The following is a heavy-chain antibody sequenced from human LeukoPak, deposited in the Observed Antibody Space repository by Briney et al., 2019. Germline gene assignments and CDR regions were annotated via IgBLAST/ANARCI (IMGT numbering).Heavy chain of an antibody. V-gene: IGHV2-5*01. J-gene: IGHJ5*02. CDR2: IYWNGDK. D-gene: IGHD3-10*01. Sequence: ESGPTLVKPTQTLTLTCTFSGFSLGTSAVGVGWIRQPPGRALEWLALIYWNGDKRYSPSLRSRLTITKDTSKNQVVLTMTNMDPVDTATYYCAHRIRFGESSNENWFDPWGQGTLVTVSS. CDR1: GFSLGTSAVG. CDR3: AHRIRFGESSNENWFDP.